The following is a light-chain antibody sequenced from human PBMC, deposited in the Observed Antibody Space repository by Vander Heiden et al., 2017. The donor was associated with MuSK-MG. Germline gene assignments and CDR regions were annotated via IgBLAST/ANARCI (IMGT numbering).Light chain of an antibody. V-gene: IGKV1-39*01. Sequence: DIQMTQSPSSLSASVGDRVTITCRASQSISGYLNWYQQKPGKAPKLLIYGASSLESGVPSRFSGSGYGTDFILSISSRQPEDFATYFCQQTDSNPPITFGQGTRLDIK. CDR2: GAS. CDR3: QQTDSNPPIT. J-gene: IGKJ5*01. CDR1: QSISGY.